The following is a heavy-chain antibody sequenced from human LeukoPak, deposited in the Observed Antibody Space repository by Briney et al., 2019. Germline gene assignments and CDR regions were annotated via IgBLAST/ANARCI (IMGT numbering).Heavy chain of an antibody. J-gene: IGHJ4*02. CDR2: IYDDGST. CDR1: GGSISSYY. CDR3: ARDRQQLVRGDYFDY. D-gene: IGHD6-13*01. V-gene: IGHV4-39*07. Sequence: SETLSLTCTVSGGSISSYYWGWIRQPPGKGLEWIGSIYDDGSTYYNPSLKSRVTISVDTSKNQFSLKLSSVTAADTAVYYCARDRQQLVRGDYFDYWGQGTLVTVSS.